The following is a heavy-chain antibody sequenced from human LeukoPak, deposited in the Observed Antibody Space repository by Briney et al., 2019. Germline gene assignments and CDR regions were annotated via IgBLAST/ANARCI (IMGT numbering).Heavy chain of an antibody. Sequence: GGSLRLSCAASGFTFSSYWMHWVRQAPGKGLVWVSRINSDGSSTSYADSVKGRFTISRDNAKNTLYLQMNSLRAEDTAVYYCARSPRYTGCSNYYYYGMDVWGQGTTVTVSS. CDR2: INSDGSST. CDR3: ARSPRYTGCSNYYYYGMDV. D-gene: IGHD5-18*01. CDR1: GFTFSSYW. J-gene: IGHJ6*02. V-gene: IGHV3-74*01.